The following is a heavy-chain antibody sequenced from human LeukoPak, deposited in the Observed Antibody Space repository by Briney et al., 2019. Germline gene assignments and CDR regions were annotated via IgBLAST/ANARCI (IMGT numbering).Heavy chain of an antibody. CDR1: GYTFISYS. D-gene: IGHD6-19*01. CDR2: ISAYNGDT. CDR3: AGGLSSGFDF. J-gene: IGHJ4*02. V-gene: IGHV1-18*01. Sequence: ASVKVSCKASGYTFISYSITWVRQAPGQGLEWLGWISAYNGDTNYAQKLQGRVTMTRDTSTRTAYMELRSLMSDDTAVYYCAGGLSSGFDFWGQGALVTVSS.